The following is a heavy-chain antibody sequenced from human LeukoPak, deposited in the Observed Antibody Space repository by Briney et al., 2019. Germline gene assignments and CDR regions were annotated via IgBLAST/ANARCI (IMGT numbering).Heavy chain of an antibody. J-gene: IGHJ3*02. V-gene: IGHV3-53*01. D-gene: IGHD2-2*01. CDR1: GLNVSSNS. CDR2: LHSGGIT. CDR3: ARQRCTSSTCHDDSFDI. Sequence: PGGSLRLSCAPSGLNVSSNSLSWIRQGPGKGLEWLSLLHSGGITHYAESVHGRFTISRDSSKNTVYLHMNSLRAEDTAVYYCARQRCTSSTCHDDSFDIWGQGTMVTVSS.